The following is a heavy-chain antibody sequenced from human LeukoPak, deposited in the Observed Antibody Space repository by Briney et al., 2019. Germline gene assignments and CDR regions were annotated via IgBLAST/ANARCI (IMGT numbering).Heavy chain of an antibody. CDR2: INSNSGGT. CDR1: GFTFGSYG. V-gene: IGHV3-23*01. J-gene: IGHJ4*02. CDR3: AKRHGAETASGKYFFDN. D-gene: IGHD2-21*02. Sequence: GGSLRLSCIASGFTFGSYGMTWVRQAPGKGLEWVSSINSNSGGTYYAESVKGRFTISRDNSKNTLYLQMNSLRVEDTAVYYCAKRHGAETASGKYFFDNWGQGTLVILSS.